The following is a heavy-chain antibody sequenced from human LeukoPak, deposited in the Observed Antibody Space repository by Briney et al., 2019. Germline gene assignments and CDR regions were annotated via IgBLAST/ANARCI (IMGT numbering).Heavy chain of an antibody. CDR1: GGSISSYY. V-gene: IGHV4-59*01. J-gene: IGHJ4*02. CDR3: ARDSPSGSYDY. CDR2: IYYSGST. D-gene: IGHD1-26*01. Sequence: SETLSLTCTVSGGSISSYYWSWIRQPPGTGLEWIGYIYYSGSTNYNPSLKSRATISVDTSKNQFSLKLSSVTAADTAVYYCARDSPSGSYDYWGQGTLVTVSS.